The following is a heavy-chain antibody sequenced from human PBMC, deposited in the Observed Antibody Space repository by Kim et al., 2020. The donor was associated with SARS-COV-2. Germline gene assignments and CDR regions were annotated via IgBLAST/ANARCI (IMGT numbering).Heavy chain of an antibody. D-gene: IGHD2-15*01. V-gene: IGHV4-4*02. Sequence: SETLSLTCAVSGGSISSSNWWSWVRQPPGKGLEWIGEIYHSGSTNYNPSLKSRVTISVDKSKNQFSLKLSSVTAADTAVYYCAREKRECGNHLRRWFDPWGQGTLVTVSS. CDR2: IYHSGST. J-gene: IGHJ5*02. CDR3: AREKRECGNHLRRWFDP. CDR1: GGSISSSNW.